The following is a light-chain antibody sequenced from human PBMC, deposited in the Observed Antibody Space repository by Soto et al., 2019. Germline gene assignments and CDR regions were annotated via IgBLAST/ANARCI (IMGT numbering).Light chain of an antibody. J-gene: IGKJ4*01. CDR2: KAS. Sequence: DIQMTQSPSTLSASVGDRVTITCRASQSISTWLAWYQQRPGKAPKLLIYKASSLESGVPSRFSGSRSGTEFTLTISSLQPDDFATYYCQQYDSSPLTFGGGTKLEIK. CDR1: QSISTW. V-gene: IGKV1-5*03. CDR3: QQYDSSPLT.